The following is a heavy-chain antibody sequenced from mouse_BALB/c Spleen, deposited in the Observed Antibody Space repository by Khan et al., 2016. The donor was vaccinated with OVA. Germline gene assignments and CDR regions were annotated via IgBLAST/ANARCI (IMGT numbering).Heavy chain of an antibody. CDR3: ARYFANYFDS. V-gene: IGHV3-1*02. Sequence: EVQLQESGPDLVKPSQSLSLTCTVTGFSITSGFSWHWIRQFPGNKLEWVAYIHFSGSTDYNPSLKGRISLTRDTSKNQFFLQLNSVTIEDTARYYCARYFANYFDSWGQGTTLTVSS. CDR1: GFSITSGFS. J-gene: IGHJ2*01. CDR2: IHFSGST. D-gene: IGHD1-3*01.